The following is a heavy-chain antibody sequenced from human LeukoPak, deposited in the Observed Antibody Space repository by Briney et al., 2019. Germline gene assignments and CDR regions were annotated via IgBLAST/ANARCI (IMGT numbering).Heavy chain of an antibody. CDR1: LYTFTSHY. J-gene: IGHJ4*02. V-gene: IGHV1-46*01. CDR2: INPSAGST. D-gene: IGHD3-3*01. CDR3: AAPGASGFVGNFWSGPLDF. Sequence: ASVKVSCRASLYTFTSHYMHWVRQAPGQGLEWMGIINPSAGSTSYPQKFQGRVTMTRDTSTSTVYMELSSLRSEDTAVYYCAAPGASGFVGNFWSGPLDFWGQGTLVTVSS.